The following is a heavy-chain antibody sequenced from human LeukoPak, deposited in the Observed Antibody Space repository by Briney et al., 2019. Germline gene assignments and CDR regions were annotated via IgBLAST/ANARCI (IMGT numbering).Heavy chain of an antibody. V-gene: IGHV4-59*08. D-gene: IGHD7-27*01. Sequence: SETLSLTCTVSGGSISSYYWSWIRQPPGKGLEWIGYIYYSGSTNYNPSLKSRVTISVDTSKNQFSLKLSSVTAADTAVYYCARTPDWGSQREYYFDYWGQGTLVTVSS. CDR2: IYYSGST. CDR3: ARTPDWGSQREYYFDY. CDR1: GGSISSYY. J-gene: IGHJ4*02.